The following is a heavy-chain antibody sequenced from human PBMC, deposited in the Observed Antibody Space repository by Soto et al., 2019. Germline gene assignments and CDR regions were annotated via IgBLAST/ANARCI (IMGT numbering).Heavy chain of an antibody. D-gene: IGHD3-22*01. CDR3: ARGRYYDSSGYRSPRQWFDP. CDR2: INPSGGST. Sequence: ASVKVSCKASGYTFTSYYMHWVRQAPGQGLEWMGIINPSGGSTSYAQKFQGRVTMTRDTSTSTVYMELSSLRSEDTAVYYCARGRYYDSSGYRSPRQWFDPWGQGTLLTVSS. V-gene: IGHV1-46*01. CDR1: GYTFTSYY. J-gene: IGHJ5*02.